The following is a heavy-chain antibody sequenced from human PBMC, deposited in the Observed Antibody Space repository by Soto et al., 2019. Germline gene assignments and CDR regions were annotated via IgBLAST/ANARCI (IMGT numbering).Heavy chain of an antibody. J-gene: IGHJ3*02. D-gene: IGHD3-10*01. CDR3: ARPGGSGSYYKRAFDI. V-gene: IGHV5-10-1*01. CDR1: GYSFTSYW. Sequence: GESLKISCKGSGYSFTSYWISWVRQMPGKGLEWMGRIDPSDSYTNYSPSFQGHVTISADKSISTAYLQWSSLKASDTAMYYCARPGGSGSYYKRAFDIWGQGTMVTVSS. CDR2: IDPSDSYT.